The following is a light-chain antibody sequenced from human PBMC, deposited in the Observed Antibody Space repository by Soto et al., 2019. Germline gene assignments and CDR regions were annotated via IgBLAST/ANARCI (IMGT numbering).Light chain of an antibody. Sequence: DIKMTQSPYTLPASVGDRVTITCRASQSFSNWLAWYQQKPGTAPKLLIYHASSLQSGVPSKFSGSGSGTDFTLTISSLQPEDVATYYCQKYNSAPLTFGQGTKVDIK. CDR2: HAS. J-gene: IGKJ1*01. CDR1: QSFSNW. CDR3: QKYNSAPLT. V-gene: IGKV1-5*01.